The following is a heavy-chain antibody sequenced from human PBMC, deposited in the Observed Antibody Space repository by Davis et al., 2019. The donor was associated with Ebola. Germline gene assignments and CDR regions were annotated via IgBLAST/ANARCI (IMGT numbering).Heavy chain of an antibody. J-gene: IGHJ4*02. CDR3: ARFITRAYYFDY. D-gene: IGHD1-20*01. Sequence: ASVKVSCKASGYTFTAYYMHWVRQAPGQGLEWMGWINPNGGGTKYAQMFQGRVTMTRDTSTSTAYMELSSLRSDDTAIYYCARFITRAYYFDYWGQGSLVTVSS. CDR1: GYTFTAYY. V-gene: IGHV1-2*02. CDR2: INPNGGGT.